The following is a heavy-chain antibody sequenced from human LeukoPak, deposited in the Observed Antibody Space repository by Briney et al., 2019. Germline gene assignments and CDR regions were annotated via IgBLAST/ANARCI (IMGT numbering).Heavy chain of an antibody. CDR1: GGSISSYY. CDR2: IYTSGST. CDR3: ARARRDLLAFDL. Sequence: KASETLSLTCTVSGGSISSYYWSWIRQPAGKGLEWIGRIYTSGSTNYNPSLKSRVTISVDTSKNQFSPKLSSVTAADTAVYYCARARRDLLAFDLWGQGTMVTVSS. D-gene: IGHD1-26*01. V-gene: IGHV4-4*07. J-gene: IGHJ3*01.